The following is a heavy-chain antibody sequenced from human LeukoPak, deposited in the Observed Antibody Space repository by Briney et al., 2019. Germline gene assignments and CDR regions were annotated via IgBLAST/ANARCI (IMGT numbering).Heavy chain of an antibody. CDR1: GFTFSSYA. D-gene: IGHD6-19*01. CDR2: ISFDGSNK. CDR3: VRGIGLSSGWYEFDY. V-gene: IGHV3-30-3*01. J-gene: IGHJ4*02. Sequence: PGRSLTLSCAASGFTFSSYAIHWVRQAPGKGLEWVSLISFDGSNKYYADSVKGRFTISRDNSKNTLHPQMNSLEPEDTAVYYCVRGIGLSSGWYEFDYWGQGTLVTVSS.